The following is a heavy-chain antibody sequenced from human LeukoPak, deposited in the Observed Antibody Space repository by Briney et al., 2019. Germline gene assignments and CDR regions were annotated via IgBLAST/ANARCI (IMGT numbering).Heavy chain of an antibody. D-gene: IGHD5-24*01. CDR1: GGSISSYY. Sequence: SETLSLTCTVSGGSISSYYWSWIRQPPGKGLEWIGYIYYSGSTNYNPSLTSPVTISVDTSKNQFSLKLSSVTAADTAVYYCARASPPMAYYFDYWGQGTLVTVSS. CDR3: ARASPPMAYYFDY. CDR2: IYYSGST. J-gene: IGHJ4*02. V-gene: IGHV4-59*01.